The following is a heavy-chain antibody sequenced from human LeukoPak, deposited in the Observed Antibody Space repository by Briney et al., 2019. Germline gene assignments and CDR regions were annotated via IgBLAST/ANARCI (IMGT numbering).Heavy chain of an antibody. CDR3: ARDYGGSSPFDY. J-gene: IGHJ4*02. Sequence: PGGSLRLSCVASGLTFSNSAMTWVRQGPGKGLEWVSSISGETNNTYYSDSVKGRFTVSRDNAKNSLYLHMNSLRAEDTAVYYCARDYGGSSPFDYWGQGTLVTVSS. CDR1: GLTFSNSA. D-gene: IGHD4-23*01. V-gene: IGHV3-21*01. CDR2: ISGETNNT.